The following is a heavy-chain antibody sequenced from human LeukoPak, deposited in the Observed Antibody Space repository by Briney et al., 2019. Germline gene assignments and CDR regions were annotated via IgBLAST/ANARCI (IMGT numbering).Heavy chain of an antibody. J-gene: IGHJ3*02. Sequence: GGSLRLSCAASGFTFSDYYMSWIRQAPGKGLEWVAVTRYDGSNNYYADSVKGRFTISRDNSKNTLYLQMNSLRPEDTAVYYCAKDTGRRIFGVAYDAFDIWGQGTMVTVSS. CDR2: TRYDGSNN. CDR1: GFTFSDYY. CDR3: AKDTGRRIFGVAYDAFDI. D-gene: IGHD3-3*01. V-gene: IGHV3-30*02.